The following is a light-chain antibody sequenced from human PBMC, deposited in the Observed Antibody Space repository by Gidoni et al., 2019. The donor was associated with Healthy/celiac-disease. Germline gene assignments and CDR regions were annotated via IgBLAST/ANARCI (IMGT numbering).Light chain of an antibody. CDR3: QSADSSGTLYV. Sequence: SYDLTQPPSVSVSPGQTARITCAGDALQKQYAYWYPQKPGQAPVLVIYKDRERPSGIPERFSGSSSGTTVTLTISGVQAEDEADYYCQSADSSGTLYVFGTGTKVTVL. J-gene: IGLJ1*01. CDR2: KDR. V-gene: IGLV3-25*03. CDR1: ALQKQY.